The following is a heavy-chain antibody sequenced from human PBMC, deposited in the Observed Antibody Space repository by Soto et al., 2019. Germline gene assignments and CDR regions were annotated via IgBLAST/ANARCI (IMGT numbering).Heavy chain of an antibody. CDR2: IWYDGSNK. CDR1: GFTFSSYG. Sequence: TGGSLRLSCAASGFTFSSYGMHWVRQAPGKGLEWVAVIWYDGSNKYYADSVKGRFTISRDNSKNTLYLQMNSLRAEDTAVYYCARDGYNLDYGMDVWGQGTTVTVSS. D-gene: IGHD5-12*01. V-gene: IGHV3-33*01. CDR3: ARDGYNLDYGMDV. J-gene: IGHJ6*02.